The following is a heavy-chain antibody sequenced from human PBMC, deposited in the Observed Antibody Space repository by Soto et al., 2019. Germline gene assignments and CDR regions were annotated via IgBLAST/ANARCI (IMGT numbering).Heavy chain of an antibody. J-gene: IGHJ2*01. Sequence: QEQLVESGGGTVQPGRSLRLSCAASGFTFSHYGMHWVRQAPGKGLEWVAVISYDEDNIYYADSVKGRFTISRDNSENTQYLQMNSLRPEDTGVYYCAKSGTKVTTFWYLDLWGRGTLVTASS. CDR3: AKSGTKVTTFWYLDL. CDR2: ISYDEDNI. CDR1: GFTFSHYG. D-gene: IGHD4-17*01. V-gene: IGHV3-30*18.